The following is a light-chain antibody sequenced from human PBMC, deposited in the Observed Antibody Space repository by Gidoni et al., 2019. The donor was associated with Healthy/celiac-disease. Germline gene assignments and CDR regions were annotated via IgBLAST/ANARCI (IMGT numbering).Light chain of an antibody. CDR2: DAS. V-gene: IGKV3-11*01. CDR3: QQRGNWPQLT. J-gene: IGKJ4*01. Sequence: EVVLTQSPATLSLSPGDRATLSCRASQSVTYYLACYQHKPGQAPRLLIYDASNRATGVPARFSGSGSGTDFTLTISSLEPEDFAVYYCQQRGNWPQLTFXGXTTVEIK. CDR1: QSVTYY.